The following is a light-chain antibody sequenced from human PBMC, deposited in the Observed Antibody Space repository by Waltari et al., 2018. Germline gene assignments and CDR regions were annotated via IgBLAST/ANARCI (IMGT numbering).Light chain of an antibody. CDR1: SSAIGAYNY. Sequence: QSALTQPASVSGSPGPSITISCTGTSSAIGAYNYVSWYQKNPGKAPKVMIYDVSNRPPGVSSRFSGSKSGNTASLTISGLQAEDEADYYCSSYTSSSTYVFGSGTMVTVL. CDR3: SSYTSSSTYV. V-gene: IGLV2-14*01. J-gene: IGLJ1*01. CDR2: DVS.